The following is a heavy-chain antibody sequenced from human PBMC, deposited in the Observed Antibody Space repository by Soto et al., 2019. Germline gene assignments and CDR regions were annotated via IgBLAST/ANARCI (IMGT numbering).Heavy chain of an antibody. D-gene: IGHD5-18*01. CDR3: ARLGGGIHLWSIYDYYYYYGMDV. J-gene: IGHJ6*02. CDR2: IYHSGST. Sequence: PSETLSLTCAVSGGSISSSNWWSWVRQPPGKGLEWIGEIYHSGSTNYNPSLKSRVTISVDKSKNQFSLKLSSVTAADTAVYYCARLGGGIHLWSIYDYYYYYGMDVWGQGTTVTVSS. CDR1: GGSISSSNW. V-gene: IGHV4-4*02.